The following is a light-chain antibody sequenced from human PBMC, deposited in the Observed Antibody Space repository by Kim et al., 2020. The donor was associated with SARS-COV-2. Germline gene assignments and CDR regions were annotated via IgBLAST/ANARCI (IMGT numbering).Light chain of an antibody. CDR2: DAS. J-gene: IGKJ4*01. V-gene: IGKV3-11*01. CDR3: QQRTNWPLT. Sequence: LSPGERATLSDRASQSIINYLAWYQQKSGHAPRLGSYDASNRATGIPARVSGSGSGTDFTLTISSLEPEDFAVYYCQQRTNWPLTFGGGTKVDIK. CDR1: QSIINY.